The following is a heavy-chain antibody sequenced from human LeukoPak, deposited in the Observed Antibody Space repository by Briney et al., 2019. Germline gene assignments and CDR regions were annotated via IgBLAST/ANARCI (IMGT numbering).Heavy chain of an antibody. Sequence: SVTVSCTSSGGTFSIYAISWVRQAPGQGLEWMGGIIPIFGTANYAQKFQGRVTITADESTSTAYMELSSLRSEDTAVYYCARDSSSWSFDPWGQGTLVTVSS. V-gene: IGHV1-69*01. D-gene: IGHD6-13*01. CDR1: GGTFSIYA. J-gene: IGHJ5*02. CDR3: ARDSSSWSFDP. CDR2: IIPIFGTA.